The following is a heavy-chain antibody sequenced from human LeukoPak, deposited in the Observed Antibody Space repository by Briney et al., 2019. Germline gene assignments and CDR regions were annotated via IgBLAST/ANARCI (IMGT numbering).Heavy chain of an antibody. CDR3: ARGSKEYYYDSSGYYFFDY. Sequence: PGGSLRLSCAASGFTFSNAWMSWVRQAPGKGLEWVGRIKSKTDGGTTDYVTPVKGRFTISRDDSKNTLYLQMNSLKTEDTAVYYCARGSKEYYYDSSGYYFFDYWGQGTLVTVSS. J-gene: IGHJ4*02. CDR1: GFTFSNAW. D-gene: IGHD3-22*01. CDR2: IKSKTDGGTT. V-gene: IGHV3-15*01.